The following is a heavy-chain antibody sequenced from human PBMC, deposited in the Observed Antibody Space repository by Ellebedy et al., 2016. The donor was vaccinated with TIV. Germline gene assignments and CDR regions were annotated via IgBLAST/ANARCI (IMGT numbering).Heavy chain of an antibody. CDR1: GGSIRSYY. D-gene: IGHD6-19*01. CDR2: IYYSGST. V-gene: IGHV4-59*01. CDR3: ARGGTVAGTEWFDP. Sequence: SETLSLTXTVSGGSIRSYYWSWIRQPSGKGLEWIGYIYYSGSTNYNPSLKSRVTISVDTSKNQFSLKLSSVTAADTAVYYCARGGTVAGTEWFDPWGQGTLVTVSS. J-gene: IGHJ5*02.